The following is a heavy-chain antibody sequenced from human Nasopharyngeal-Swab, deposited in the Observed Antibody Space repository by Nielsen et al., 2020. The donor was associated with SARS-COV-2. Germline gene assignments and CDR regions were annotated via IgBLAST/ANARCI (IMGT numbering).Heavy chain of an antibody. CDR1: VGSISCSSYY. J-gene: IGHJ3*02. V-gene: IGHV4-39*07. D-gene: IGHD6-13*01. CDR2: IYRSGTT. CDR3: ARDRASSWASEGAFDI. Sequence: SETLSLTCSVSVGSISCSSYYWGWIRQPPGTGLEWIGSIYRSGTTYYNPSLKSRVTISVDTSKSQFSLNLNSVTAADTAVYYCARDRASSWASEGAFDIWGQGTMVTVSS.